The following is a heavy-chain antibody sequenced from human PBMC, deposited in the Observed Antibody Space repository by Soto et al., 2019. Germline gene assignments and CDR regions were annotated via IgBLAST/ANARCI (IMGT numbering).Heavy chain of an antibody. CDR2: VSGSGGST. J-gene: IGHJ5*01. CDR1: GFTFSTYA. CDR3: AKFEXHRYCSSNSCFGSWFDP. Sequence: EGSLRLSGSASGFTFSTYAMSWVRQAPGKGLEWVSAVSGSGGSTYYADSVKGRFTISRDNAKNTLYLQMNSLRAEDTAVYYCAKFEXHRYCSSNSCFGSWFDPWGQGTLVTASS. V-gene: IGHV3-23*01. D-gene: IGHD2-2*01.